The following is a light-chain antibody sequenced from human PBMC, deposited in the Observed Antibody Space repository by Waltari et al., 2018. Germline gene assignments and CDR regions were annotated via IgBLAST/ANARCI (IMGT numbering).Light chain of an antibody. CDR1: RSDSGSSTY. CDR2: EVS. CDR3: TSHTTTSTLV. J-gene: IGLJ2*01. Sequence: QSALTQPASVSGSPGQSITLPCTGTRSDSGSSTYVPWYQQHPGKAPKLIIYEVSDRPSGVSYRFSGSKSGNTASLTIFGLQPEDQADYHCTSHTTTSTLVFGGGTRLTVL. V-gene: IGLV2-14*01.